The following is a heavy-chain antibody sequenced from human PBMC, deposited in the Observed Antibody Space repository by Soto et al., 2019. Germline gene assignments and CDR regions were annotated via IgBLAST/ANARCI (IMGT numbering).Heavy chain of an antibody. CDR1: GYSFTSYW. J-gene: IGHJ4*02. Sequence: PGESLKISCKGSGYSFTSYWIGWVRQMPGKGLEWMGIIYPGDSDTRYSPSFQGQVTISADKSISTAYLQWSSLKASDTAMYYCARVGADIVVVPAADPLDYWGQGPLVTVSS. CDR3: ARVGADIVVVPAADPLDY. V-gene: IGHV5-51*01. CDR2: IYPGDSDT. D-gene: IGHD2-2*01.